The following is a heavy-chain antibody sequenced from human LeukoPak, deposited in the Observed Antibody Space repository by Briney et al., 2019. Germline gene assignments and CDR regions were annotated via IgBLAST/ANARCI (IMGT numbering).Heavy chain of an antibody. V-gene: IGHV3-21*01. D-gene: IGHD4-23*01. Sequence: GGSLRLSCAASGFTFSSYAMSWVRQAPGKGLEWVSSISSSSSYIYYADSVKGRFTISRDNAKNSLYLQMNSLRAEDTAVYYCARGVSVVPDYWGQGILVTVSS. CDR3: ARGVSVVPDY. CDR1: GFTFSSYA. J-gene: IGHJ4*02. CDR2: ISSSSSYI.